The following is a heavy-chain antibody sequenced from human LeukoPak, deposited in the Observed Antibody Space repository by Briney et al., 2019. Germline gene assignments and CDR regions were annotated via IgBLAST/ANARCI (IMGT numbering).Heavy chain of an antibody. Sequence: PSETLSRTCTVSGDSISSSSYFWGWIRQPPGKGLEWIGHIHFSGNTYYIPSLKSRLTMSVDTSKNQFSLNLSSVTAADAAVYYCATRRDGYTYFDYWGQGTLVSVSS. D-gene: IGHD5-24*01. CDR3: ATRRDGYTYFDY. CDR1: GDSISSSSYF. V-gene: IGHV4-39*01. CDR2: IHFSGNT. J-gene: IGHJ4*02.